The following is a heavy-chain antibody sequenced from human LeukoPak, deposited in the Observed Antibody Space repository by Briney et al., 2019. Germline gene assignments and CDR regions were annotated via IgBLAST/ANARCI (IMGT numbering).Heavy chain of an antibody. CDR2: ISGTSSTI. D-gene: IGHD3-22*01. V-gene: IGHV3-48*01. J-gene: IGHJ6*03. CDR3: AKSTYYYDSSGYYQVLYYYYMDV. CDR1: GFTFSSYS. Sequence: GGSLRLSCVGSGFTFSSYSMNWVRQAPGKGLEWVSYISGTSSTIYYDDSVKGRFTISRDNSKNTLYLQMNSLRAEDTAVYYCAKSTYYYDSSGYYQVLYYYYMDVWGKGTTVTVSS.